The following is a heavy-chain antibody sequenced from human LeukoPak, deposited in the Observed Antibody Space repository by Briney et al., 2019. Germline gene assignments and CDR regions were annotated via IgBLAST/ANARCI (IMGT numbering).Heavy chain of an antibody. CDR1: GGSISSYY. J-gene: IGHJ5*02. V-gene: IGHV4-59*01. D-gene: IGHD3-10*01. CDR2: IYSSGST. Sequence: SETLSLTCTVSGGSISSYYWSWIRQPPGKGLEWIGNIYSSGSTYYNPSLKSRVTISVDTSKNQFSLKLSSVTAADTAVYYCARAGGKNYYTNWFDPWGQGTLVTVSS. CDR3: ARAGGKNYYTNWFDP.